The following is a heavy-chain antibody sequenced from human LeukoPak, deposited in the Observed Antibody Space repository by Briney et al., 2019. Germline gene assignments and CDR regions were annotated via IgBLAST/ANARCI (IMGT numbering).Heavy chain of an antibody. J-gene: IGHJ6*03. D-gene: IGHD3-9*01. CDR1: AGSISSYY. V-gene: IGHV4-4*07. CDR3: ARVGYDILTGYYSAYYYYYMDV. CDR2: IYTSGST. Sequence: SETLSLTSTVYAGSISSYYWRWIRQPAGKGLEWIGRIYTSGSTNYNPSLKSRVTMSVATSKNQFSLKLSSVTAADTAVYYCARVGYDILTGYYSAYYYYYMDVWGKGTTVTVSS.